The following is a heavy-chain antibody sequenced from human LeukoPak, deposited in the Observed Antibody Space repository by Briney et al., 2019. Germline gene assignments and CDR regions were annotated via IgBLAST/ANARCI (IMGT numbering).Heavy chain of an antibody. V-gene: IGHV1-8*03. Sequence: ASVKVSCKASGYTFTSYDINWVRQATGQGLEWMGWMNPNSGNTGYAQKFQGRVTITTDESTSTAYMELSSLRSEDTAVYYCARESGCSSTSCYTGWFDPWGQGTLVTVSS. CDR1: GYTFTSYD. CDR3: ARESGCSSTSCYTGWFDP. CDR2: MNPNSGNT. D-gene: IGHD2-2*02. J-gene: IGHJ5*02.